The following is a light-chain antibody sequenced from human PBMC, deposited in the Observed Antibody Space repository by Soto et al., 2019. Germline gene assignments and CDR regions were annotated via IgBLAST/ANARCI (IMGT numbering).Light chain of an antibody. CDR3: QQYDIHAA. V-gene: IGKV3D-15*01. Sequence: EIVMTQSPATLSVSPGERATVSCRASQGVGTNLAWYQQKPGQAPRLLIYGASNRATGIPDRFSGSGSGTDFTLTISRLEPEDFATYYCQQYDIHAAFGQGTKVDIK. CDR1: QGVGTN. J-gene: IGKJ1*01. CDR2: GAS.